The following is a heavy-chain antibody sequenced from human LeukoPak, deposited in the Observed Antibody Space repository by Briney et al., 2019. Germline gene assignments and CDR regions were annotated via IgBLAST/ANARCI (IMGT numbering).Heavy chain of an antibody. Sequence: PGGSLRLSCAASGFTLSSYNMNWVRQAPGKGLEWVSYISSSSSKIYYADSVKGRFTISRDNAKNSLYLQMNSLRAEDTAVYYCARPIAAAGSYYYYYGMDVWGQGTTVTVSS. J-gene: IGHJ6*02. D-gene: IGHD6-13*01. V-gene: IGHV3-48*04. CDR3: ARPIAAAGSYYYYYGMDV. CDR2: ISSSSSKI. CDR1: GFTLSSYN.